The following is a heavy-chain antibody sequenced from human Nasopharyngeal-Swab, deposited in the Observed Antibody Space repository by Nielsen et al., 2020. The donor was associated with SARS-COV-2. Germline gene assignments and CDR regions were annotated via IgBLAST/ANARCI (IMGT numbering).Heavy chain of an antibody. D-gene: IGHD3-9*01. V-gene: IGHV2-5*02. CDR2: IYWDDDR. J-gene: IGHJ5*02. Sequence: SGKRPGKALEWLALIYWDDDRRYSPSLKSRLTITKDTSKNRVVLTMTNMDPVDTATYYCAHSADYDILTGPWGQGTLVTVSS. CDR3: AHSADYDILTGP.